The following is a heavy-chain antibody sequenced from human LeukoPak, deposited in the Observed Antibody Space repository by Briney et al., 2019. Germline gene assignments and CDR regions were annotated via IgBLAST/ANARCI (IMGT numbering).Heavy chain of an antibody. CDR3: ARGGDSSSWYGYYFDY. D-gene: IGHD6-13*01. Sequence: GGSLRLSCAPSGFTFSTYFMSWVRQAPGKGLEWVSSITGSGSYMYYADSVRGRFTISRDNAKNSLSLQMNSLRAEDTAVYYCARGGDSSSWYGYYFDYWGQGTLVTVSS. CDR2: ITGSGSYM. CDR1: GFTFSTYF. J-gene: IGHJ4*02. V-gene: IGHV3-21*01.